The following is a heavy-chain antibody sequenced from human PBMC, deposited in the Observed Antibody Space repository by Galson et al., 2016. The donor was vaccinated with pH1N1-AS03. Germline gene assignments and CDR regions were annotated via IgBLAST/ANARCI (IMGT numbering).Heavy chain of an antibody. CDR2: IYPSDSDA. CDR1: GYLFANYW. Sequence: QSGAEVKQPGESLKISCKASGYLFANYWIAWVRQMPGKGLEWMGMIYPSDSDARYSPSFQGQVTFSADKSTSTAYLHLTPLKAADSAIYYCARHASPTILSYHFDSWGRGTLVTVSS. D-gene: IGHD1-26*01. J-gene: IGHJ4*02. CDR3: ARHASPTILSYHFDS. V-gene: IGHV5-51*01.